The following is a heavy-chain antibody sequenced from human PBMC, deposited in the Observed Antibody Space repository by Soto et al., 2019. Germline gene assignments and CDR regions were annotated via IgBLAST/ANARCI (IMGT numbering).Heavy chain of an antibody. CDR3: ARDRKFDFWREGLDV. V-gene: IGHV1-8*01. CDR1: GYTFTSYD. Sequence: QVHLVQSGAEVKKPGASVKVSCKASGYTFTSYDINWVRQAPGQGLEWLGWMDPNSGVTGYAQKFQGRVPSAGNISINTAHMELSSLRSEDTAVYYCARDRKFDFWREGLDVWGQGTTVAVSS. D-gene: IGHD3-3*01. J-gene: IGHJ6*02. CDR2: MDPNSGVT.